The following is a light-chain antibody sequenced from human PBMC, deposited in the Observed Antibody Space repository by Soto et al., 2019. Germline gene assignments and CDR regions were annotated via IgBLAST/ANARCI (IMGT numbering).Light chain of an antibody. CDR3: SSYAGINNLGV. J-gene: IGLJ1*01. CDR1: SSDVGGYKY. V-gene: IGLV2-8*01. Sequence: QSVLTQPPSASGSPGESVTISCTGTSSDVGGYKYVSRYQQHSGKAPKLMIFEVNKRPSGVPDRFGCSKSGNTASLTVSGLQPEDEADYYCSSYAGINNLGVFGTGTKLTVL. CDR2: EVN.